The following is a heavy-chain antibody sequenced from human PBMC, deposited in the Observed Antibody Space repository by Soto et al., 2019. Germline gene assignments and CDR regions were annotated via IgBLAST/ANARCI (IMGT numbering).Heavy chain of an antibody. CDR1: GGTFLSYA. V-gene: IGHV1-69*13. D-gene: IGHD5-18*01. Sequence: SVNVSRKASGGTFLSYAISWVRQPPGQELEWMGGIIPIFYTANYAHKFQGRVTITADESTSTAYIELSSLRAEDTAGYCCARGAASPVGNVIQLWLRGDYYGMDVWGQGTTVTVSS. J-gene: IGHJ6*02. CDR2: IIPIFYTA. CDR3: ARGAASPVGNVIQLWLRGDYYGMDV.